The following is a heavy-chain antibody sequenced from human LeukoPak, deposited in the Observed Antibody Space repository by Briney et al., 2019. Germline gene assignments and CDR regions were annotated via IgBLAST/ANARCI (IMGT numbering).Heavy chain of an antibody. J-gene: IGHJ4*02. D-gene: IGHD3-10*01. CDR3: AREPSRGFGELSLPFDY. V-gene: IGHV4-38-2*02. CDR1: DYSISSGYY. Sequence: SETLSLTCAVSDYSISSGYYWGWIRQPPGKGLEWIGSIYHSGSTYYNPSLKSRVTISVDTSKNQLSLKLSSVTAADTAVYYCAREPSRGFGELSLPFDYWGQGTLVTVPS. CDR2: IYHSGST.